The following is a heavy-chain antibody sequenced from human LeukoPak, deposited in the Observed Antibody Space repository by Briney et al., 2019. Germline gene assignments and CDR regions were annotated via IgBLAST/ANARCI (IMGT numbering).Heavy chain of an antibody. Sequence: PGGSLRLSCAASGFTFSSFVMSWVRQAPGKGLEWVSSISGSGVYKYYTDSVKGRFTISRDNSKNTLYVQMNSLRAEDTAVYYCARWGESGDYPVHAFDIWGQGTTVTVSS. CDR1: GFTFSSFV. CDR3: ARWGESGDYPVHAFDI. CDR2: ISGSGVYK. D-gene: IGHD2-21*02. J-gene: IGHJ3*02. V-gene: IGHV3-23*01.